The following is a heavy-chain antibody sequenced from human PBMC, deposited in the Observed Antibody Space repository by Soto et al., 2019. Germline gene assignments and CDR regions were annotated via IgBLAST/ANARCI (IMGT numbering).Heavy chain of an antibody. V-gene: IGHV3-74*01. CDR3: ARVGVGRVDILIGLKLYSQCGMDV. CDR2: LNADGSRT. Sequence: GGYLRLCCAASGFSCSTYWMHWVRQAPGKGLVWVSRLNADGSRTDYADSVKGRSTISRDNARNTLYLQVNSLRAEDTAVYYCARVGVGRVDILIGLKLYSQCGMDVSCQATTVT. J-gene: IGHJ6*02. CDR1: GFSCSTYW. D-gene: IGHD3-9*01.